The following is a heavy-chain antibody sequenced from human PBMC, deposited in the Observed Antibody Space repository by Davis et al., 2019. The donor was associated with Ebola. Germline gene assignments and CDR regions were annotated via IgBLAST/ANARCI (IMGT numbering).Heavy chain of an antibody. CDR1: GYSFTDHA. D-gene: IGHD7-27*01. Sequence: AASVKVSCKASGYSFTDHAMHWVRQAPGQRPEWMAWINPGIGKTYYSQNFEGRLTITGDSSASTAYMELSSLRSEDTAVYYCARETNWGYWYFDLWGRGTQVTVSS. V-gene: IGHV1-3*01. CDR3: ARETNWGYWYFDL. J-gene: IGHJ2*01. CDR2: INPGIGKT.